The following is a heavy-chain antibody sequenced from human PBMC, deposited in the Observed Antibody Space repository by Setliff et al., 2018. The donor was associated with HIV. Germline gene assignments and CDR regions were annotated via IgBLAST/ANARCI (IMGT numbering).Heavy chain of an antibody. CDR1: GASISSSNSY. Sequence: SETLSLTCAVYGASISSSNSYWGWIRQPPGKRLEWLGSIYQSGSTSYNPSLSSRLTISVDTSKNQFSLKLKSVTAADTAVYYCARGFAFGGVIVIPYYFDYWGQGTLVTISS. J-gene: IGHJ4*02. D-gene: IGHD3-16*02. CDR2: IYQSGST. V-gene: IGHV4-39*01. CDR3: ARGFAFGGVIVIPYYFDY.